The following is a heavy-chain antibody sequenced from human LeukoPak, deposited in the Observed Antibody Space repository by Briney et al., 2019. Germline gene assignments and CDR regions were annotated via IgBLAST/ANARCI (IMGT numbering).Heavy chain of an antibody. Sequence: SVKVSCKASGGTFSSYAISWVRQAPGQGLEWMGGIIPIFGTANYAQKFQGRVTITADESTSTAYMELSSLRSEDTAVYYCARLNEYSSSSRYYGMDVWGQGTTVTVSS. CDR1: GGTFSSYA. D-gene: IGHD6-6*01. CDR3: ARLNEYSSSSRYYGMDV. V-gene: IGHV1-69*13. CDR2: IIPIFGTA. J-gene: IGHJ6*02.